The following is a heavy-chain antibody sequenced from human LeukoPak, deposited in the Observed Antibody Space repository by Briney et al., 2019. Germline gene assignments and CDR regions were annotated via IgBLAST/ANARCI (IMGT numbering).Heavy chain of an antibody. J-gene: IGHJ3*02. CDR1: GGSISSGDYY. V-gene: IGHV4-30-4*01. CDR2: IYYSGTT. Sequence: TSQTLSLTCTVSGGSISSGDYYWSWIRQPPGKGLEWIGYIYYSGTTYYNPSLKSRFTISVDTSKNQFSLKLSSVIAADTAVYYCARAILTTDDAFDIWGQGTMVTVSS. CDR3: ARAILTTDDAFDI. D-gene: IGHD3-22*01.